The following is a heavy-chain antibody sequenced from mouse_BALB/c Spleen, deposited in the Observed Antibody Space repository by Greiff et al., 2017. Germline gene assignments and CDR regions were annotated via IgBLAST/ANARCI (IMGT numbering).Heavy chain of an antibody. CDR3: ARRLITTRVLDY. J-gene: IGHJ2*01. CDR1: GYSITSGYY. Sequence: EESGPGLVKPSQSLSLTCSVTGYSITSGYYWNWIRQFPGNKLEWMGYISYDGSNNYNPSLKNRISITRDTSKNQFFLKLNSVTTEDTATYYCARRLITTRVLDYWGQGTTLTVSS. D-gene: IGHD2-4*01. V-gene: IGHV3-6*02. CDR2: ISYDGSN.